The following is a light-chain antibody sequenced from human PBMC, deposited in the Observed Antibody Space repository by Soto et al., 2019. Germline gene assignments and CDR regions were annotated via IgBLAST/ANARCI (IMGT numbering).Light chain of an antibody. CDR3: QQYNVWPLT. CDR2: VAS. Sequence: EIVMTQSPVTLSVSPGDRATLSCRASQSVNSNLAWYQQKPGQTPKLLIYVASTRATGIPARFSGSGSGTEFTVTVTSLQSEDFAVYYCQQYNVWPLTFGGGTKVECK. V-gene: IGKV3-15*01. J-gene: IGKJ4*01. CDR1: QSVNSN.